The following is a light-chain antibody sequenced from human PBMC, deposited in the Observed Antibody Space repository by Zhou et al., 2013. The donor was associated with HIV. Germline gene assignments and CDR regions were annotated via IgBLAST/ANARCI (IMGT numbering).Light chain of an antibody. CDR3: QQYNTKPIT. J-gene: IGKJ5*01. CDR2: KAS. Sequence: DIQMTQSPSTLSASVGDRVTITCRASQSISSWLAWYQQKPGKAPKLLIYKASSLESGVPSRFSGSGSGTEFTLTISSLQPDDSATYYCQQYNTKPITFGQGTRLEI. CDR1: QSISSW. V-gene: IGKV1-5*03.